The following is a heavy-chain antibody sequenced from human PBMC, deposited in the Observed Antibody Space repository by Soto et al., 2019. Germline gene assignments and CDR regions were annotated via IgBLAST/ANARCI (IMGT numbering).Heavy chain of an antibody. V-gene: IGHV3-23*01. J-gene: IGHJ4*02. CDR3: AREYSSAWKTSDY. CDR2: ISDIGGNT. Sequence: EVQLLESGGGLVQPGGSLRLSCAASGFTFSNYAMSWVRQAPGKGLEWVSGISDIGGNTYYADSVKGRFTISRDNSKHTLFLQMNSLRAEDTAVYYCAREYSSAWKTSDYWGQGTLVTVSS. D-gene: IGHD6-19*01. CDR1: GFTFSNYA.